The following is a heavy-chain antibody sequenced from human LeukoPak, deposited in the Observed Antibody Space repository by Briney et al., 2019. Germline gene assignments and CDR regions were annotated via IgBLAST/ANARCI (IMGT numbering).Heavy chain of an antibody. D-gene: IGHD3-3*01. J-gene: IGHJ3*02. CDR1: GFTFSSYA. CDR3: TRVDSGTYYDFWSGYWYAFDI. V-gene: IGHV3-49*04. Sequence: GGSLRLSCAASGFTFSSYAMSWVRQAPGKGLEWVGFIRSKAYGGTTEYAASVKGRFTISRDDSKSIAYLQMNSLKTEDTAVYYCTRVDSGTYYDFWSGYWYAFDIWGQGTMVTVSS. CDR2: IRSKAYGGTT.